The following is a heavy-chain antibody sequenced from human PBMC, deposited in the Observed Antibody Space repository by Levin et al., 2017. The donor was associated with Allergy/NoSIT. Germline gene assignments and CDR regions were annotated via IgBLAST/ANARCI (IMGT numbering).Heavy chain of an antibody. CDR1: GFTFSSYS. CDR2: ISSSSSYI. Sequence: GESLKISCAASGFTFSSYSMNWVRQAPGKGLEWVSSISSSSSYIYYADSVKGRFTISRDNAKNSLYLQMNSLRAEDTAVYYCARASIRFLEWYYWGQGTLVTVSS. D-gene: IGHD3-3*01. V-gene: IGHV3-21*01. J-gene: IGHJ4*02. CDR3: ARASIRFLEWYY.